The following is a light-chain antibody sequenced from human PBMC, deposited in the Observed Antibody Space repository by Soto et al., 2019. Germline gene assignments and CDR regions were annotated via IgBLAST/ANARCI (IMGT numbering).Light chain of an antibody. CDR3: QQYNNWPQT. V-gene: IGKV3-15*01. CDR2: GAS. J-gene: IGKJ1*01. CDR1: QSVSSN. Sequence: EIVMTQSPATLSVFPGERATLSCRASQSVSSNLAWYQQKPGQAPRLLIYGASTRATGIPARFSGSGSGTEFTLTISSLQSEDFAVYYCQQYNNWPQTFGQGTKVHI.